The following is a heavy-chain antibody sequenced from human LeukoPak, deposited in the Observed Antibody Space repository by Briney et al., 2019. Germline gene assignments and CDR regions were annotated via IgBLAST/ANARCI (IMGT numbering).Heavy chain of an antibody. CDR2: ISGSGGIT. V-gene: IGHV3-23*01. CDR1: GFTFRSYA. D-gene: IGHD2-21*02. J-gene: IGHJ5*02. CDR3: ATTWNCGGDCDNWFDP. Sequence: GGSLRLSCAASGFTFRSYAMNWVRQAPGKGLEWVSAISGSGGITYYADSVKGRFTISRDNAKNSLYLQMNSLRAEDTAVYYCATTWNCGGDCDNWFDPWGQGTLVTVSS.